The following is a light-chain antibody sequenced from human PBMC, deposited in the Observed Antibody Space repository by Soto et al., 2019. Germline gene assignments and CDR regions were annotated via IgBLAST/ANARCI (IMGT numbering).Light chain of an antibody. CDR3: QTWGTGTVV. V-gene: IGLV4-69*01. J-gene: IGLJ2*01. Sequence: QSVLTQSPSASASLGASVKLTCTLSSGHSNNAIAWHQQEPEKGPRYLMRLNSDGSHTKGDGIPDRFSGSSSGAEHYLTISSLHSEDEADYYCQTWGTGTVVFGGGTKLTVL. CDR2: LNSDGSH. CDR1: SGHSNNA.